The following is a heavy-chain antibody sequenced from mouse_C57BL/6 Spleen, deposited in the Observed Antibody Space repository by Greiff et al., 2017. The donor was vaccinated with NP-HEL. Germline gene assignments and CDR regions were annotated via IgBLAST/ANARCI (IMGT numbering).Heavy chain of an antibody. CDR3: ARDRDYDDGYFDY. Sequence: EVNLVESGGGLVKPGGSLKLSCAASGFTFSSYAMSWVRQTPEKRLEWVATISDGGSYTYYPDNVKGRFTISRDNAKNNLYLQMSHLKSEDTAMYYCARDRDYDDGYFDYWGQGTTLTVSS. CDR1: GFTFSSYA. D-gene: IGHD2-4*01. CDR2: ISDGGSYT. J-gene: IGHJ2*01. V-gene: IGHV5-4*01.